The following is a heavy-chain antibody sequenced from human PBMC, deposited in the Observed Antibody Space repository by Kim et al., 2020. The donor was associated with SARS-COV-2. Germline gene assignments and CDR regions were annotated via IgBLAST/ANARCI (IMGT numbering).Heavy chain of an antibody. V-gene: IGHV4-30-2*04. CDR2: GSA. CDR3: TRTKFNWFDP. J-gene: IGHJ5*02. Sequence: GSADYNPSLKSRVTMSVDESKHQFSRKLTSVTAADSALYYCTRTKFNWFDPWGQGVLVTVSS.